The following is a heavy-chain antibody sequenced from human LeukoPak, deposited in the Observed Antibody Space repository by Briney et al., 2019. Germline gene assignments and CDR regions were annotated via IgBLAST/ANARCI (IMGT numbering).Heavy chain of an antibody. CDR1: GGSISNYY. J-gene: IGHJ4*02. Sequence: NPSETLSLTCTVSGGSISNYYWNWIRQPPGKGLEWIGYIYYSGNTNYNPSLKSRVTISVDTSQNQFSLKLHSLTAADTAIYYCARASWDDVGTDYWGQGTLVTVSS. CDR2: IYYSGNT. V-gene: IGHV4-59*01. D-gene: IGHD1-1*01. CDR3: ARASWDDVGTDY.